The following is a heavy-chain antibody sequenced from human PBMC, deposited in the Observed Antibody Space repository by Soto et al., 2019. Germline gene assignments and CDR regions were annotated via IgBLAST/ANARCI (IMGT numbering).Heavy chain of an antibody. CDR2: IYPGDSDT. V-gene: IGHV5-51*01. J-gene: IGHJ4*02. D-gene: IGHD2-15*01. CDR3: ARPAPLGYCSGGSCYSTHFDY. CDR1: GYSFTSYW. Sequence: GESLKISCKGSGYSFTSYWIGWVRQMPGKGLEWMGIIYPGDSDTRYSPSFQGQVTISADKSISTAYLQWSSLKASDTAMYYCARPAPLGYCSGGSCYSTHFDYWGQGTLVTV.